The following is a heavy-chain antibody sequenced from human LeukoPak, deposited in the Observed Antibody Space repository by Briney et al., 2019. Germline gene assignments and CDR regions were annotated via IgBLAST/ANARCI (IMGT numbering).Heavy chain of an antibody. Sequence: GGSLRLSCAASGFTFSTYGMRWVRQGPGKGLEWVAVIWYDGSNEYYVDSVKGRFTISRDNSKNTLYLQMNSLRAEDTAVYYCARDRRRDGYKLDAFDIWGQGTMVTVSS. D-gene: IGHD5-24*01. CDR2: IWYDGSNE. V-gene: IGHV3-33*01. CDR3: ARDRRRDGYKLDAFDI. J-gene: IGHJ3*02. CDR1: GFTFSTYG.